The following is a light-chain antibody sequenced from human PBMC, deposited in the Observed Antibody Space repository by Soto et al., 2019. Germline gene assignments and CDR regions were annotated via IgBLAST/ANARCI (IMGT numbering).Light chain of an antibody. CDR3: YSAADNIVV. CDR1: VLAKKY. V-gene: IGLV3-27*01. J-gene: IGLJ2*01. Sequence: SYELTQPSSVSVSPGQTARITCSGDVLAKKYARWFQQKPGQAPGLVIYKDSERPSGIPERFSGSSSGTTVTLTISGAQVEDEADYYCYSAADNIVVFGGGTKLTVL. CDR2: KDS.